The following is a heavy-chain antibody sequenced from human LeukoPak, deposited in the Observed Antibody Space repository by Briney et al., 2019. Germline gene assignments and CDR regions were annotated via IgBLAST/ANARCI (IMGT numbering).Heavy chain of an antibody. CDR2: IYSGGST. CDR3: ARDSYYYDSSGYYLDTQYS. Sequence: GGSLRLSCAASGFTVSSNYMSWVRQAPGKGLEWVSVIYSGGSTYYADSVKGRFTISRDNSKNTLYPQMNSLRAEDTAVYYCARDSYYYDSSGYYLDTQYSWGQGTLVTVSS. CDR1: GFTVSSNY. J-gene: IGHJ5*02. V-gene: IGHV3-66*02. D-gene: IGHD3-22*01.